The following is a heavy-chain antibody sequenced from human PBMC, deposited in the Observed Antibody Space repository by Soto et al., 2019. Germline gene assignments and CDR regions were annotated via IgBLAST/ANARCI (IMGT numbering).Heavy chain of an antibody. CDR1: GYTFTRYY. Sequence: QVQLVQSGAEVKKPGASVKVSCKASGYTFTRYYMHWVRQAPGQGLEWMGIIHPSGSSTSYAQKFQGRVTMTRDTSTSTVYMEVSSLRSEYTAVYYCARDFRYYYDSGNYYDRDYYYYGMDVWGQGTTVTVSS. CDR3: ARDFRYYYDSGNYYDRDYYYYGMDV. D-gene: IGHD3-10*01. J-gene: IGHJ6*02. CDR2: IHPSGSST. V-gene: IGHV1-46*01.